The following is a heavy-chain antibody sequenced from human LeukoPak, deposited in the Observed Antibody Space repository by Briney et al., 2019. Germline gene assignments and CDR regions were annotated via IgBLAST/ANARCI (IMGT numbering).Heavy chain of an antibody. V-gene: IGHV4-34*01. Sequence: SETLSLTCAVYGGSFSGYYWSWIRQPPGKGLEWIGEINQSGSTNYNPSLKSRVTISVDTSKNQFSLKLSSVTAADTAVYYCAMGPDYYNSSSYYPHYWGQGTLVTVSS. J-gene: IGHJ4*02. CDR3: AMGPDYYNSSSYYPHY. CDR1: GGSFSGYY. D-gene: IGHD3-22*01. CDR2: INQSGST.